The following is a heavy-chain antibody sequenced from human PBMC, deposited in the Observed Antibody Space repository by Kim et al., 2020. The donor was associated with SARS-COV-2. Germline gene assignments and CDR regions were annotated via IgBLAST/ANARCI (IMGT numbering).Heavy chain of an antibody. Sequence: SETLSLTCTVSGGSISSSSYYWGWIRQPPGKGLEWIGSIYYSGSTYYNPSLKSRVTISVDTSKNQFSLKLSSVTAADTAVYYCARHIVPLTPEEYFDYWGQGTLVTVSS. CDR1: GGSISSSSYY. D-gene: IGHD1-26*01. J-gene: IGHJ4*02. CDR3: ARHIVPLTPEEYFDY. CDR2: IYYSGST. V-gene: IGHV4-39*01.